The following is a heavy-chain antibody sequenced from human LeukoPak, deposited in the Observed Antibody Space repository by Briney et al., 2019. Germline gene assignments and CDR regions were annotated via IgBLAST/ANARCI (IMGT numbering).Heavy chain of an antibody. Sequence: SETLSLTCTVSGGSISSYYWSWIRQPAGKGLEWIGRIYTSGSTNYNPSLKSRVTMSVDTSKNQFSLKLSSVTAADTAVYYCAREGRRDRDYYYYYYGMDVWGQGTTVTVSS. J-gene: IGHJ6*02. V-gene: IGHV4-4*07. D-gene: IGHD3-10*01. CDR3: AREGRRDRDYYYYYYGMDV. CDR2: IYTSGST. CDR1: GGSISSYY.